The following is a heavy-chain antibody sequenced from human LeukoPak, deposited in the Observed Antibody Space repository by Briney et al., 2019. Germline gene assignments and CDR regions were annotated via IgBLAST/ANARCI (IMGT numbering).Heavy chain of an antibody. D-gene: IGHD1-26*01. V-gene: IGHV4-39*01. CDR2: IYYSGST. CDR1: GGSISSSSYY. J-gene: IGHJ4*02. Sequence: RPSQTLSLTCTVSGGSISSSSYYWGWIRQPPGKGLEWIGSIYYSGSTYFNPSLKSRVTISVDTSKNQFSLKLSSVTAADTAVYYCARHYPRALEGAIDYWGQGTLVTVSS. CDR3: ARHYPRALEGAIDY.